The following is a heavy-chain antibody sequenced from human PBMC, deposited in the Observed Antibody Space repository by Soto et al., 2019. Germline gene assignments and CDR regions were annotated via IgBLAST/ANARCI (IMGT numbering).Heavy chain of an antibody. CDR1: GFTFSSYA. D-gene: IGHD4-17*01. J-gene: IGHJ3*02. V-gene: IGHV3-23*01. CDR2: ISGSCGST. Sequence: EVQLLESGGGLVQPGGSLRLSCAASGFTFSSYAMSWVRQAPGKGLEWVSAISGSCGSTYYADSVKGRFTISRDNSKNTLYLQMNSLRAEDTAVYYGAKDMGDYGDYEYAFDIWGQGTMVTVSS. CDR3: AKDMGDYGDYEYAFDI.